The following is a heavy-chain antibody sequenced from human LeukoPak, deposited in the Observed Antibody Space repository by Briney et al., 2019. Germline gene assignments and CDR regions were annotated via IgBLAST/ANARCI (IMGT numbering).Heavy chain of an antibody. CDR1: GFTFSSHS. CDR3: ARDLYRSGFYY. Sequence: PGGSLRLSCAASGFTFSSHSMNWVRQAPGKGLEWVSALSSGGSTYFADSVEGRFTVSRDNSKNTLYLQMNSLRAEDTAVYYCARDLYRSGFYYWGQGTLVTVSS. V-gene: IGHV3-53*01. D-gene: IGHD2-15*01. CDR2: LSSGGST. J-gene: IGHJ4*02.